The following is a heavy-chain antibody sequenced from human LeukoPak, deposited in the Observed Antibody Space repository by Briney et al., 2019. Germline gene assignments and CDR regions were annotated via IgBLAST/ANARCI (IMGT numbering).Heavy chain of an antibody. CDR1: GFTFSTYW. D-gene: IGHD6-6*01. J-gene: IGHJ5*02. V-gene: IGHV4-34*08. CDR2: INQSGST. CDR3: ASIAMGIAARGWFDP. Sequence: GSLRLSCAASGFTFSTYWMSWIRQPPGKGLEWIGEINQSGSTNYNPSLKSRVTISVDTSKNQFSLKLSSVTAADTAVYYCASIAMGIAARGWFDPWGQGTLVTVSS.